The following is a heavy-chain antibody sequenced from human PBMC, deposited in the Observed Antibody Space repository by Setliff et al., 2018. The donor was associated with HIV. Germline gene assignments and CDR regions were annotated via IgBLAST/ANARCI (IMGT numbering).Heavy chain of an antibody. V-gene: IGHV1-24*01. D-gene: IGHD6-13*01. Sequence: RASVKVSCKISGYTLTELSIHWVRQAPGKGLERMANFDPEDGETFYAQKFQGRLTMTEDTSTDTAYMELSSLRSDDTAMYYCATDPGYSSTWYSESFQHWGQGTVVTVSS. J-gene: IGHJ1*01. CDR1: GYTLTELS. CDR3: ATDPGYSSTWYSESFQH. CDR2: FDPEDGET.